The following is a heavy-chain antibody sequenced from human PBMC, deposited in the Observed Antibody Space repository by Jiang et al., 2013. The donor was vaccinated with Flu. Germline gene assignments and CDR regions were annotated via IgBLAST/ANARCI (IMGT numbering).Heavy chain of an antibody. V-gene: IGHV1-2*02. CDR1: GYTFTGYY. CDR2: IDPSSGDT. CDR3: ARDLGGSKTSWFDP. J-gene: IGHJ5*02. Sequence: KPGASVKVSCKALGYTFTGYYMHWMRQAPGQGLEWMGWIDPSSGDTNYVQKFHGRVTMTRDTSITTAYMELSRLTSDDTAIYYCARDLGGSKTSWFDPWGQGTLVSVSS.